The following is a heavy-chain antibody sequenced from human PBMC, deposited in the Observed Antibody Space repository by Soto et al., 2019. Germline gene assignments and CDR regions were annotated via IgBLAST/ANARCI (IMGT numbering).Heavy chain of an antibody. V-gene: IGHV1-69*02. CDR2: IIPILGIA. CDR1: GGSFSTYS. D-gene: IGHD2-21*02. Sequence: QVPLVQSGAEVKKPGSSVKVSCTDYGGSFSTYSMFWVRQALGQGLEWMGRIIPILGIANYAQKFQGRVTITADKSTNTANMELSSLRSENTALYYCTIGSWSGDVFYIWGQGTMVTDAS. CDR3: TIGSWSGDVFYI. J-gene: IGHJ3*02.